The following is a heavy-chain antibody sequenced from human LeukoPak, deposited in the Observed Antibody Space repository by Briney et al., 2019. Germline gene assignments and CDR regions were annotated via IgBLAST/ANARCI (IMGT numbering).Heavy chain of an antibody. CDR3: AKGRGEGIQLWDS. Sequence: GGSLRLSCAASGFTFSSYGMHWVRQAPGKGLEWVAVISYDGSNKYYADSVKGRFTISRDNSKNTLYLQMNSLRAEDTAVYYCAKGRGEGIQLWDSWGQGTLVTVSS. D-gene: IGHD5-18*01. CDR2: ISYDGSNK. V-gene: IGHV3-30*18. CDR1: GFTFSSYG. J-gene: IGHJ4*02.